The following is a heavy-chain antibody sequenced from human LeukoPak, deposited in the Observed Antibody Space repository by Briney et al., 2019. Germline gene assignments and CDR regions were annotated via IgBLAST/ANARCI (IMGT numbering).Heavy chain of an antibody. V-gene: IGHV4-34*01. D-gene: IGHD3-10*01. Sequence: SETLSLTCAVYGGSFSGYYWSWIRQPPGKGLEWIGEINHSGSTNYNPSLKSRVTISADTSKNQFSLKLSSVTAADTAVYYCARHDGSGSYYFDYWGQGTLVTVSS. CDR3: ARHDGSGSYYFDY. CDR1: GGSFSGYY. J-gene: IGHJ4*02. CDR2: INHSGST.